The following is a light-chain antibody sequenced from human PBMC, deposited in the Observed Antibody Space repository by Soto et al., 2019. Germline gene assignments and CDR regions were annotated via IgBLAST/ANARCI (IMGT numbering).Light chain of an antibody. V-gene: IGKV1-39*01. CDR3: QRSYSTPLT. CDR2: AAS. Sequence: DIQMTQSPSSLSASVGDRVTITCRASQSISSYLNWYQQKPGKAPKLLIYAASSLQSGVPSRFSGSGSGTDFTLTISSLQPEDCATYYGQRSYSTPLTFGGGTKVEIK. CDR1: QSISSY. J-gene: IGKJ4*01.